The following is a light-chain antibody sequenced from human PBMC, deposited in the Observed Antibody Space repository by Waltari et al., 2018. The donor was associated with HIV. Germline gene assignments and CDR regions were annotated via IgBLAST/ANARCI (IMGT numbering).Light chain of an antibody. V-gene: IGKV1-39*01. CDR1: KNIGWY. CDR2: AAS. CDR3: QQTYRSPPT. J-gene: IGKJ3*01. Sequence: IQLIDSPASLSAPVCHIVTITCRDSKNIGWYLNWFQQKPGKAPKLLIFAASSLQSGVPSRFSGGGSGTDFTLTISSLQAEDVATYFCQQTYRSPPTFGPGTKVDVK.